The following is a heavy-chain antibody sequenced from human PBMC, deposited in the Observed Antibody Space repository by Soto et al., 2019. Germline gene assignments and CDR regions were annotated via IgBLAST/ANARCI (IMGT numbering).Heavy chain of an antibody. CDR1: GFTFSSYA. Sequence: EVQLLESGGGLVQPGGSLRLSCAASGFTFSSYAMSWVRQAPGKGLEWVSVISGSGGSTYYADSVKGRFAISRDNSKDTLYVQMNSLRAEATAVYYCAKEYSNSPRGYFDLWGRGTLVTVSS. D-gene: IGHD6-6*01. CDR3: AKEYSNSPRGYFDL. V-gene: IGHV3-23*01. J-gene: IGHJ2*01. CDR2: ISGSGGST.